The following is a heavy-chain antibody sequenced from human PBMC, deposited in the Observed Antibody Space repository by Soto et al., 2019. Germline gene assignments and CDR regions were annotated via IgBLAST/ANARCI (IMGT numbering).Heavy chain of an antibody. CDR3: ARGRGYDWGIAVAGRDNWFDL. CDR1: GYTYTSYG. J-gene: IGHJ5*02. CDR2: ISAYNGNT. V-gene: IGHV1-18*01. D-gene: IGHD6-19*01. Sequence: QVQLVQSGAEVKKPGASVKVSCKASGYTYTSYGISWVRQAPGQGLEWMGWISAYNGNTNYAQKLQGRVTMTTDTSTSTAYMELRSLRSDDTAVYYCARGRGYDWGIAVAGRDNWFDLWGQGTLVTVFS.